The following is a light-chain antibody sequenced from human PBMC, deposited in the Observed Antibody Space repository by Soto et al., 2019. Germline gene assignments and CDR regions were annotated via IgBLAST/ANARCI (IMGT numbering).Light chain of an antibody. CDR2: GAS. J-gene: IGKJ1*01. V-gene: IGKV3-20*01. CDR3: QQYGNSPVA. CDR1: QSVSSSY. Sequence: EIVLTQSPGTLSLSPGERATLSCRASQSVSSSYLAWYQHKAGQGPRLLIHGASSRATGIPDRFSGSGSGTDFALTIRRLEPEDFSVYYCQQYGNSPVAFGQGTKVEVK.